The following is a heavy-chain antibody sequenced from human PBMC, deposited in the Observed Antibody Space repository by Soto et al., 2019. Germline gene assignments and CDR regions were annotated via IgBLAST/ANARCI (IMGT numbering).Heavy chain of an antibody. J-gene: IGHJ4*02. CDR2: ISGRGGST. CDR1: GFTFSSYA. D-gene: IGHD3-10*01. CDR3: AKASGWFGEFDY. V-gene: IGHV3-23*01. Sequence: EVQLLESGGGLVQPGGSLRLSCAASGFTFSSYAIGWVRQAPGKGLEWVPAISGRGGSTYYADSVKGRFTISRDNSKNTLYLQMNSLRAEDTAVYYCAKASGWFGEFDYWGQGTLVTVSS.